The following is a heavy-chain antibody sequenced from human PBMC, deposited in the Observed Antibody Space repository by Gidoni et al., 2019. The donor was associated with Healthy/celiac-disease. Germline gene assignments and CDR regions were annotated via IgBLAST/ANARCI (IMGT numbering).Heavy chain of an antibody. J-gene: IGHJ6*02. CDR1: GGTFSSYT. V-gene: IGHV1-69*02. CDR3: AIGGIAARRVDV. CDR2: IIPILGIA. Sequence: QVQLVQSGAEVKKPGSSVQVSCKASGGTFSSYTISWVRQAPGQGLEWMGRIIPILGIANYAQKFQGRVTITADNSTSTAYMELSSLRSEDTAVYYCAIGGIAARRVDVWGQGTTVTVSS. D-gene: IGHD6-25*01.